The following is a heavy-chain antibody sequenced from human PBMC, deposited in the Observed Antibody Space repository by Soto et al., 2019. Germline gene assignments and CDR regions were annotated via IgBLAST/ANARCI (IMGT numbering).Heavy chain of an antibody. CDR3: ARDVVTTGSWDAFDI. CDR1: GGSISSSSYY. V-gene: IGHV4-39*07. D-gene: IGHD4-4*01. Sequence: SETLSLTCTVSGGSISSSSYYWGWIRQPPGKGLEWIGSIYYSGSTYYNPSLKSRVTISVDTSKNQFSLKLSSVTAADMAVYYCARDVVTTGSWDAFDIWGQGTMVTVSS. J-gene: IGHJ3*02. CDR2: IYYSGST.